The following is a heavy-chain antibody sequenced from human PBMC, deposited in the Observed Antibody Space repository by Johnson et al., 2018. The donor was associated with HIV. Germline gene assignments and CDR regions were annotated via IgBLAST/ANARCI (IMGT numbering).Heavy chain of an antibody. CDR3: ARDRGGIAEQSGAFDI. J-gene: IGHJ3*02. CDR1: GFSVSSDY. Sequence: MQLVESGGGLVQPGGSLRLSCVASGFSVSSDYMSWVRQAPGKGLEWVSLIYSGGRTYYADSVKGRFTISRDNSKNTLYLQMNSLRAEDTAVYYCARDRGGIAEQSGAFDIWGQGTMVTVSS. V-gene: IGHV3-66*02. CDR2: IYSGGRT. D-gene: IGHD6-13*01.